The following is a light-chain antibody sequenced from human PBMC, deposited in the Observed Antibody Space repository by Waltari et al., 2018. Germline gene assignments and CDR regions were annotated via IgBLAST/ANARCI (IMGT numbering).Light chain of an antibody. CDR2: GAS. Sequence: EIVLTQSPGTLSLSPGERATLSCRASQSVRGSLACYQQKAGQAPRLLIYGASSRGTGIPDRFSGSGSGTDFSLTISRLEPEDFAVYYCQHYVRLPATFGQGTKVEI. CDR3: QHYVRLPAT. CDR1: QSVRGS. V-gene: IGKV3-20*01. J-gene: IGKJ1*01.